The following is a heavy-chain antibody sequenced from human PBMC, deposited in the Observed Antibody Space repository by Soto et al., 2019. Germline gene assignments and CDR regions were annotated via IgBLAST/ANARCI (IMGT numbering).Heavy chain of an antibody. J-gene: IGHJ5*02. CDR1: GGSISSGGYY. CDR3: ARQSPGYSSGWYSPPPDWFDP. Sequence: SETLSLTCTVSGGSISSGGYYWSWIRQHPGKGLEWIGYIYYSGSTYYNPSLKSRVTISVDTSKNQFSLKLSSVTAADTAVYYCARQSPGYSSGWYSPPPDWFDPWGQGTLVTVSS. V-gene: IGHV4-31*03. D-gene: IGHD6-19*01. CDR2: IYYSGST.